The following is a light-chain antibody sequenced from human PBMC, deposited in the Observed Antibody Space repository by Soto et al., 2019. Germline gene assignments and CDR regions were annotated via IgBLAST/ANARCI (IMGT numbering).Light chain of an antibody. CDR3: VQRSTWPWT. J-gene: IGKJ1*01. CDR1: QSVSNY. CDR2: DTF. Sequence: IVLTQSPATLSLSPGARATLSCRAGQSVSNYLAWYQQKPGQAPRLLIYDTFNRATGIPARFSGSGSGTDFTLTISSLEPEVLAGYFCVQRSTWPWTSGQGTKVEIK. V-gene: IGKV3-11*01.